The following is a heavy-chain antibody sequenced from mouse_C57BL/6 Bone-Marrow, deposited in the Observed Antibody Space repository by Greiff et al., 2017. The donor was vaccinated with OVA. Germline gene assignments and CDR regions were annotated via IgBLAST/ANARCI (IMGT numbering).Heavy chain of an antibody. J-gene: IGHJ4*01. CDR1: GYTFTSYW. Sequence: QVQLQQPGAELVKPGASVKMSCKASGYTFTSYWITWVKQRPGQGLEWIGDIYPGSGSTNYNEKFKRKATLTVDTSSSTAYMQLSSLPSEDSAVYYCARVYYYGSSSRYYAMDYWGQGTSVTVSS. CDR3: ARVYYYGSSSRYYAMDY. V-gene: IGHV1-55*01. D-gene: IGHD1-1*01. CDR2: IYPGSGST.